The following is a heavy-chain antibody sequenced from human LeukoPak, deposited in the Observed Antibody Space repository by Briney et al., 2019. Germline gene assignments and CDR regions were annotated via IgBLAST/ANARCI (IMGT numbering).Heavy chain of an antibody. CDR3: ARAHDSSGYYYVGYFQH. CDR2: IIPIFGTA. D-gene: IGHD3-22*01. J-gene: IGHJ1*01. CDR1: RWTFSSYA. Sequence: ASVKVSCKGTRWTFSSYAISWVRQAPGQGLEWMGRIIPIFGTANYAQKFQGRVTITTDESTSTAYMELSSLRSEDTAVYYCARAHDSSGYYYVGYFQHWGQGTLVTVSS. V-gene: IGHV1-69*05.